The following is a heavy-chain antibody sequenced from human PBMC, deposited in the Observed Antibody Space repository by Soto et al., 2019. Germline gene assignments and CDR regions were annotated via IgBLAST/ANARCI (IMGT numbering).Heavy chain of an antibody. D-gene: IGHD1-20*01. V-gene: IGHV4-61*01. Sequence: SETLSLTCTVSGGSVSSGSYYWSWIRQPPGKGLEWIGYIYYSGSTNYNPSLKSRVTISVDTSKNQFSLKLSSVTAADTAVYYCARVRTYNWEGYFDYWGQGTLVTVSS. CDR2: IYYSGST. CDR3: ARVRTYNWEGYFDY. CDR1: GGSVSSGSYY. J-gene: IGHJ4*02.